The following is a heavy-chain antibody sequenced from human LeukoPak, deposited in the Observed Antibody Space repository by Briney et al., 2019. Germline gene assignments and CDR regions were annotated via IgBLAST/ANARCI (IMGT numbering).Heavy chain of an antibody. D-gene: IGHD2-2*01. CDR1: RVSLCSDD. Sequence: PPQTLSLSRALSRVSLCSDDCAWVPEPPRPRREWLGYIYYSGSTNYNPSLKSRVTISVDTSKNQFSLKLSSVTAADTAVYYCATHERAVSLSCFDSWGQGTLVTVSS. CDR3: ATHERAVSLSCFDS. CDR2: IYYSGST. V-gene: IGHV4-59*08. J-gene: IGHJ4*02.